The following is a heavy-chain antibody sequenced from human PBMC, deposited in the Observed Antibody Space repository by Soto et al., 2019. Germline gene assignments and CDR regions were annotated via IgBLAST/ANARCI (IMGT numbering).Heavy chain of an antibody. CDR2: FSGTSGKT. D-gene: IGHD5-18*01. Sequence: GGSLRLSCAASGFTFSIYAMSWVRQAPGKGLEWVSTFSGTSGKTCYADSVKGRFTISRDNSKNMLYLQMDSLRAEDTAVYYCVKGLGVDTANLDYCGQRSLVTVS. V-gene: IGHV3-23*01. CDR3: VKGLGVDTANLDY. CDR1: GFTFSIYA. J-gene: IGHJ4*02.